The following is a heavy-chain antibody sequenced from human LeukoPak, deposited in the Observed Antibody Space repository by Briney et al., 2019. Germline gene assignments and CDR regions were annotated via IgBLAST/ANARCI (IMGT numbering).Heavy chain of an antibody. D-gene: IGHD6-6*01. J-gene: IGHJ3*02. CDR3: ARETALKYSSSFYDAFDI. V-gene: IGHV1-69*04. Sequence: SVKVSCKASGGTFSSYAISWVRQAPGQGLEWMGRIIPILGIANYAQKFQGRVTITADKSTSTAYMELSSLRSEDTAVYYCARETALKYSSSFYDAFDIWGQGTMVTVSS. CDR1: GGTFSSYA. CDR2: IIPILGIA.